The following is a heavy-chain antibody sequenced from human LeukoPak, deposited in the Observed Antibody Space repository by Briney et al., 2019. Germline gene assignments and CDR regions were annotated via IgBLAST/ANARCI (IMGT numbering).Heavy chain of an antibody. CDR2: INPNSGGT. J-gene: IGHJ4*02. Sequence: ASVKVSCKASGYTFTGYYMHWVRQAPGQGLGWMGWINPNSGGTNYAQKFQGRVTMTRDTSISTAYMELSRLRSDDTAVYYCARGYYDILTGYYGPCDYWGQGTLVTVSS. D-gene: IGHD3-9*01. CDR1: GYTFTGYY. CDR3: ARGYYDILTGYYGPCDY. V-gene: IGHV1-2*02.